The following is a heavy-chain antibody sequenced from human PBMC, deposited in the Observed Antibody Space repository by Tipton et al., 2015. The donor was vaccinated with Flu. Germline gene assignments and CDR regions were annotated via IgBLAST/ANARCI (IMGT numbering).Heavy chain of an antibody. D-gene: IGHD4-17*01. CDR2: ISGSGETI. Sequence: SLRLSCSASGFIFRTYAMSWVRQAPGKGLEWVPGISGSGETIYYADSVKGRFTISRDNSKNTVFLQMNSLRAEDTAVYHCAKDLRSFAAVTPFNGWGQGTPVTVSS. CDR3: AKDLRSFAAVTPFNG. J-gene: IGHJ4*02. V-gene: IGHV3-23*01. CDR1: GFIFRTYA.